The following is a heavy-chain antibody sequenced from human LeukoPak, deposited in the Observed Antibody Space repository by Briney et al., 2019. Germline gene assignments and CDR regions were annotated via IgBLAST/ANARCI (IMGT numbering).Heavy chain of an antibody. J-gene: IGHJ4*02. CDR3: AKGGWLQSPTDY. D-gene: IGHD5-24*01. Sequence: PGGSLRLSCAASGFTFSSYGMHWVRQAPGKGLEWAAVISYDGSNKYYADSVKGRFTISRANSKNTLYLQMNSLRAEDTAVYFCAKGGWLQSPTDYWGQGTLVTVSS. CDR1: GFTFSSYG. CDR2: ISYDGSNK. V-gene: IGHV3-30*18.